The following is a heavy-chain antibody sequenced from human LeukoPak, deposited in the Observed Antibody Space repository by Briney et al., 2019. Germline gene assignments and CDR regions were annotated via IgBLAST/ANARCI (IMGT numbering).Heavy chain of an antibody. CDR2: ISYDGSNK. Sequence: PGRSLRLSCAASGFTFSSYAMHWVRQAPGKGLEWVAVISYDGSNKYYADSVKGRFTISRDNSKNTLYLQMNSLRAEDTAVYYCASLVSTVGNWFDPWGQGTLVTVSS. J-gene: IGHJ5*02. CDR1: GFTFSSYA. D-gene: IGHD3-10*01. CDR3: ASLVSTVGNWFDP. V-gene: IGHV3-30*04.